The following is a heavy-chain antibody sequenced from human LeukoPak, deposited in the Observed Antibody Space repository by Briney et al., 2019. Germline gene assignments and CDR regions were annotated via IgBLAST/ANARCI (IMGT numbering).Heavy chain of an antibody. J-gene: IGHJ4*02. Sequence: PGGSLRLSCAASGFTFSEYYMSWLRQAPGKGLEWVSYIRSSSSYTNYADSVKGRFTISRDNAKNSLYLQMNRMRAEDTAVYDCARGYYDNSGYYFPFDFWGQGTLVTVSS. D-gene: IGHD3-22*01. CDR2: IRSSSSYT. V-gene: IGHV3-11*06. CDR3: ARGYYDNSGYYFPFDF. CDR1: GFTFSEYY.